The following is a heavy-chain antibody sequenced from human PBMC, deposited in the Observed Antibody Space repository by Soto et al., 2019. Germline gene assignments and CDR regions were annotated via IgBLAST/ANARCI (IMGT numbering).Heavy chain of an antibody. CDR1: GGSISSSSFF. CDR2: IYYSGST. Sequence: QVQLQESGPGLVKSSETLSLTCTVSGGSISSSSFFWGWIRQPPGRGLEWIGSIYYSGSTYYNPSLKSRVTMSADTSKNQFSLQLRSLTAADTAVYYCARLYGGGYYSPDYWGQGTLVAVSS. D-gene: IGHD3-3*01. CDR3: ARLYGGGYYSPDY. V-gene: IGHV4-39*01. J-gene: IGHJ4*02.